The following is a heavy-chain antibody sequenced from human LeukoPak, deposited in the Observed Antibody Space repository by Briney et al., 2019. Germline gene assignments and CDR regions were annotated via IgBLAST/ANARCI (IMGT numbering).Heavy chain of an antibody. Sequence: GRSLRLSCAASGFTFSSYGMHWVRQAPGKGLEWVAVISYDGSNKYYADSVKGRFTISRDNSKNTLYLQMNSLRAEDTAVYYCARERIVVVPAASPPGLWGRGTLVTVSS. V-gene: IGHV3-30*03. CDR2: ISYDGSNK. CDR1: GFTFSSYG. CDR3: ARERIVVVPAASPPGL. D-gene: IGHD2-2*01. J-gene: IGHJ2*01.